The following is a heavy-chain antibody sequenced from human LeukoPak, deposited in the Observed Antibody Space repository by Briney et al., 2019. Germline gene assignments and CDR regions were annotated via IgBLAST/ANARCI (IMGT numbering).Heavy chain of an antibody. V-gene: IGHV3-23*01. D-gene: IGHD2-15*01. Sequence: GGSLRLSCAASGFIFSDYSMSWVRQAPGKGLEWVSNIRSNGRDTYYTDSVKGRFTISRDNSKNTLYLEMNSLRAEDTAVYYCAKGGYTTCFDPWGQGTLVTVSS. J-gene: IGHJ5*02. CDR3: AKGGYTTCFDP. CDR2: IRSNGRDT. CDR1: GFIFSDYS.